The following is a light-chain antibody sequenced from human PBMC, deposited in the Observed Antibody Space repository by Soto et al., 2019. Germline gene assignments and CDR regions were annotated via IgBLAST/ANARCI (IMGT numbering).Light chain of an antibody. Sequence: EIVLTQSPVALSLSPGERATLSCRASQRVSSTLLTWYPQKPGQAPRLLIYGVSSRATGIPDRFSGRWSGTDFTLTISILEPEDFAVYFCQHYGDSSWTFGQGTRVDIK. CDR2: GVS. CDR3: QHYGDSSWT. J-gene: IGKJ1*01. V-gene: IGKV3-20*01. CDR1: QRVSSTL.